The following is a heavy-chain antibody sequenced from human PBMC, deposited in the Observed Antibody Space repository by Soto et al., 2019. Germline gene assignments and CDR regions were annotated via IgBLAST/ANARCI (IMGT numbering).Heavy chain of an antibody. CDR2: IWYDGSNK. D-gene: IGHD7-27*01. CDR3: ARALGIRAEANWFDP. Sequence: GGSLRLSCAASGFTFSSYGMHWVRQAPEKWLEWVAVIWYDGSNKYYADSVKGRFTISRDNSKNTLYLQMNSLRAEDTAVYYCARALGIRAEANWFDPWGQGTLVTVSS. V-gene: IGHV3-33*01. J-gene: IGHJ5*02. CDR1: GFTFSSYG.